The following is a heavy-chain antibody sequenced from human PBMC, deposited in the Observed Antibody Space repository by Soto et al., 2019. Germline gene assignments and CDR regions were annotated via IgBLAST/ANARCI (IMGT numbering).Heavy chain of an antibody. J-gene: IGHJ4*02. CDR2: IIPMFGTA. CDR1: GGTFSTYA. V-gene: IGHV1-69*12. Sequence: QVQLVQSGAEVKKPESSVKVSCKAPGGTFSTYAISWVRQAPGQGLEWMGGIIPMFGTANYAQRFQDSVTITADESTNTVSMVLSSLRSEDTAVYFCASGIQLWLRRINNGYSGWGQGTLVTVSA. CDR3: ASGIQLWLRRINNGYSG. D-gene: IGHD5-18*01.